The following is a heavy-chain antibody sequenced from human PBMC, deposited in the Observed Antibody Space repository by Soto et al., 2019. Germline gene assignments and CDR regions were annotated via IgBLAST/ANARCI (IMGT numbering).Heavy chain of an antibody. V-gene: IGHV1-3*01. CDR3: ARDYGYCSGGSCYNPFDY. Sequence: ASVKVSCKASGYTFTSYAMHWVRQAPGQRLEWMGWINAGNGNTKYSQKFQGRVTITRDTSASTAYMELSSLRSEDTAVYYCARDYGYCSGGSCYNPFDYWGQGTLVTVSS. D-gene: IGHD2-15*01. J-gene: IGHJ4*02. CDR2: INAGNGNT. CDR1: GYTFTSYA.